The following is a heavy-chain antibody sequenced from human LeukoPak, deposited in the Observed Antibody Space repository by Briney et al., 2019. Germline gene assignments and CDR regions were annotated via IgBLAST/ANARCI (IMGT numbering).Heavy chain of an antibody. D-gene: IGHD2-15*01. J-gene: IGHJ4*02. Sequence: KPSETLSLTCTVSGGSIGRYYWSWIRQPPGKGLEWIGYISYSGNSESTNYNPSLKSRVTISVDTSKNEFSLKVTSVTAADTAVYYCARLGRNGMPGIVDWGQGTLVTASS. CDR1: GGSIGRYY. V-gene: IGHV4-59*08. CDR2: ISYSGNSEST. CDR3: ARLGRNGMPGIVD.